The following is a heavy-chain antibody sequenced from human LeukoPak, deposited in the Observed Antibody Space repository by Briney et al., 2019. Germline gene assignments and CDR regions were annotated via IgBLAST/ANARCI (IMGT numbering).Heavy chain of an antibody. V-gene: IGHV1-46*01. Sequence: GASVKVSCKASGGTFSSYAISWVRQAPGQGLEWMGIINPSGGSTSYAQKFQGRVTMTRDTSTSTVYMELSSLRSEDTAVYYCARDPSGSSSHFDYWGQGTLVTVSS. CDR3: ARDPSGSSSHFDY. D-gene: IGHD1-26*01. CDR2: INPSGGST. J-gene: IGHJ4*02. CDR1: GGTFSSYA.